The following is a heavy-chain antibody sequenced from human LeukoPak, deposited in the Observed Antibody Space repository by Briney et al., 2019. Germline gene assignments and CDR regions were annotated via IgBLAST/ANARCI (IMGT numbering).Heavy chain of an antibody. CDR2: IYYSGST. Sequence: SETLSLTCTVSGGSISRYYWSWIRQPPRKGLEWVGYIYYSGSTNYNPSLKSRVTISVDTSKNQFSLKLTSVTAADTAVYYCARGVPEYYDFWSGYFYYFDYWGQGTLVTVSS. V-gene: IGHV4-59*01. D-gene: IGHD3-3*01. CDR1: GGSISRYY. J-gene: IGHJ4*02. CDR3: ARGVPEYYDFWSGYFYYFDY.